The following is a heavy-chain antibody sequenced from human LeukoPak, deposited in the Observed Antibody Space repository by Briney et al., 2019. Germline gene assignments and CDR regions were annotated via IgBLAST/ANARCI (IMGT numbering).Heavy chain of an antibody. CDR1: GDSVSSNSAA. Sequence: SQTLSLTCAISGDSVSSNSAAWNWIRQSPSRGLEWLGRTYYRSKWYNDYAVSVKSRITINPDTSKNQFSLQLNSVTPEDTAVYYCARVLGITGTTRGPNYYYYYMDVWGKGTTVTVSS. CDR3: ARVLGITGTTRGPNYYYYYMDV. V-gene: IGHV6-1*01. CDR2: TYYRSKWYN. J-gene: IGHJ6*03. D-gene: IGHD1-7*01.